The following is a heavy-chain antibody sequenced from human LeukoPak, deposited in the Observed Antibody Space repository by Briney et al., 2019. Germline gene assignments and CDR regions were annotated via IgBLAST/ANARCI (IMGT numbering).Heavy chain of an antibody. Sequence: PGGSLRLSCAASGFIFSRYAMSWVRQAPGKGLEWVSAISGNGGSTYYADSVKGRFTISRDNSKNTLYLQMNTLRAEDTALYYCAKEALDSGGFDYWGQGTLVTVSS. V-gene: IGHV3-23*01. CDR1: GFIFSRYA. D-gene: IGHD2-15*01. CDR3: AKEALDSGGFDY. CDR2: ISGNGGST. J-gene: IGHJ4*02.